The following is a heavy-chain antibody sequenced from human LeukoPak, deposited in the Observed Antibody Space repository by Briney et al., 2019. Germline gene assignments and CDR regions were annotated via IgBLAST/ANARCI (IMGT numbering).Heavy chain of an antibody. CDR1: GGSISSYY. J-gene: IGHJ6*02. Sequence: SETLSLICTISGGSISSYYWSWIRQSPGKGLERIGYIYYSGTTNYNPSLKSRVTISVDTSKNQFSLRLNSVTAADTAVYYCARDRAFYGTDIWGQGTTVTVSS. CDR2: IYYSGTT. CDR3: ARDRAFYGTDI. V-gene: IGHV4-59*01. D-gene: IGHD3-10*01.